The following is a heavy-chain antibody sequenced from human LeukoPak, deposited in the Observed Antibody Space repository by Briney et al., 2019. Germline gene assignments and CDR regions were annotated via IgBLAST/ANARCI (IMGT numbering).Heavy chain of an antibody. D-gene: IGHD3-3*01. V-gene: IGHV3-15*07. Sequence: GGSLRLSCAASGFTFSNAWMNWVRQAPGKGLEWVGRIKSKTDGGTTDYAAPVKGRFTISRDDSKNTLYLQMNSLKTEDTAVYYCTTSPTLPYYDFWSGYYDSPDYWGQGTLVTVSS. CDR2: IKSKTDGGTT. J-gene: IGHJ4*02. CDR3: TTSPTLPYYDFWSGYYDSPDY. CDR1: GFTFSNAW.